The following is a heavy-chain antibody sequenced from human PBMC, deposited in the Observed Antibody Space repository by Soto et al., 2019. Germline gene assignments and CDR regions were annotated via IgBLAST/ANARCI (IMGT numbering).Heavy chain of an antibody. V-gene: IGHV3-23*01. J-gene: IGHJ6*02. CDR1: GFSFSSYA. Sequence: EVQLLKSGGGLVQPGGSLRLSCAASGFSFSSYAMVWVRQAPGKGLEWVSVISARGGSSYFADSVKGRFTISRDNSKNVLSLEMNSLRAEDTAIYFCAKGSIEYSASVDNWGQGTTVIVSS. CDR3: AKGSIEYSASVDN. D-gene: IGHD5-12*01. CDR2: ISARGGSS.